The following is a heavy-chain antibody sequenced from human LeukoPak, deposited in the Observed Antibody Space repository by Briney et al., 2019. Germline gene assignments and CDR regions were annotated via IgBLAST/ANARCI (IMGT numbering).Heavy chain of an antibody. V-gene: IGHV3-30*04. D-gene: IGHD3-3*01. CDR3: ARDLTVKYYDFWSGSPPGMDV. CDR2: ISYDGTNE. CDR1: RFTFSSYA. J-gene: IGHJ6*04. Sequence: GGSLRLSCAASRFTFSSYAMHWVRQAPGKGLEWVAAISYDGTNEYHADSVKGRFTISRDNSKNTLYLQMNSLRAEDTAIYYCARDLTVKYYDFWSGSPPGMDVWGKGTTVTVSS.